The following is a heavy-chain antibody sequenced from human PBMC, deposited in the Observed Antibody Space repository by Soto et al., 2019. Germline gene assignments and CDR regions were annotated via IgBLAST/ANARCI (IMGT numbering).Heavy chain of an antibody. J-gene: IGHJ6*02. V-gene: IGHV3-33*01. CDR3: VRVPGEARPGGVYNHSLMAV. CDR1: GFTFSSYG. Sequence: PGGSLRLSCAASGFTFSSYGMHWVRQAPGKGLEWVAVIWYDGSNKYYADSVKGRFTISRDNSKNSLFLQMNSLKTEDTAVYYSVRVPGEARPGGVYNHSLMAVWGQGPTVPVPS. D-gene: IGHD3-16*01. CDR2: IWYDGSNK.